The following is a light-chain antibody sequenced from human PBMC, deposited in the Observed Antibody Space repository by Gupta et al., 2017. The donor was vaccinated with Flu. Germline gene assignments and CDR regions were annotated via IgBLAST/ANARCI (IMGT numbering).Light chain of an antibody. J-gene: IGLJ2*01. CDR2: DDS. CDR3: QVWDSRSEDGV. CDR1: NIGIKV. Sequence: SYVVTQPPSVSAAPGQTATITFGGNNIGIKVVHWYQQKPGQAPVLVVYDDSDRPSGIPERFSGSNSGNTATLTISRVEAGDEADYYCQVWDSRSEDGVFGGGTKVTVL. V-gene: IGLV3-21*02.